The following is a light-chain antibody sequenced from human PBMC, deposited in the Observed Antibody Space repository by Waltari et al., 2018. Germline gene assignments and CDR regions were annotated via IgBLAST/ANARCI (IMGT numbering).Light chain of an antibody. J-gene: IGKJ3*01. Sequence: EIVLTQSPATLALSVGERASINCKSSQSVLYWSNNKNYLAWYQQKPGQPPKLLIYWASTRDSGVPDRFSGSGSGSDFTLTISSLQAEDVAVYYCQQYYTTPFTFGPGTKVAIK. V-gene: IGKV4-1*01. CDR3: QQYYTTPFT. CDR1: QSVLYWSNNKNY. CDR2: WAS.